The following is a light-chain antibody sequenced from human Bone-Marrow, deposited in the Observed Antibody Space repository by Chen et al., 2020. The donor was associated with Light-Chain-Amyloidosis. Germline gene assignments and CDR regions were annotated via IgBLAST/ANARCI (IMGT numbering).Light chain of an antibody. CDR2: RDT. J-gene: IGLJ2*01. CDR1: DLPTKY. V-gene: IGLV3-25*03. Sequence: YELTPPPSVSVSPGQTARSTCPGDDLPTKYAYWYQQKPGQAPVLVIHRDTERPSGISERFSGSSSGTTATLTISGVQAEDEADYHCQSADSSGTYEVIFGGGTKLTVL. CDR3: QSADSSGTYEVI.